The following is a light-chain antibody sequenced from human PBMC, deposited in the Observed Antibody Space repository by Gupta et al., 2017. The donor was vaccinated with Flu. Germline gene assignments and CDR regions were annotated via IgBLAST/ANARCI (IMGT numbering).Light chain of an antibody. V-gene: IGKV1-8*01. CDR3: HQYFSFPRT. Sequence: PSSLSASIGDRVTMTCRASQDISGFLAWYQQKPGRAPKFLIYAGSTLQSGVPSRFSGSRSGTDFSLIISGLQSEDFATYYCHQYFSFPRTFGGGTKVEIK. CDR1: QDISGF. CDR2: AGS. J-gene: IGKJ4*01.